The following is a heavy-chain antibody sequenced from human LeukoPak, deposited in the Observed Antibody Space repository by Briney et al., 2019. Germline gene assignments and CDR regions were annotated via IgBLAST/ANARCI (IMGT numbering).Heavy chain of an antibody. CDR3: SRCPAYSNYGASHYYYMHV. V-gene: IGHV1-8*03. D-gene: IGHD4-11*01. Sequence: ASVKLSCKASGHTFPNYDINWVRQPTGQGLEWMGWMNPHRGNTGYAEQFRGRDNDNRDTSITTAHMELTSLRSEDSAVLSWSRCPAYSNYGASHYYYMHVWAKGTTVSVSS. J-gene: IGHJ6*03. CDR1: GHTFPNYD. CDR2: MNPHRGNT.